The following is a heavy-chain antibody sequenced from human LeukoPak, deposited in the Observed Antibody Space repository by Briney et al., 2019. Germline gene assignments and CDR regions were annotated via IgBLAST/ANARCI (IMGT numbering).Heavy chain of an antibody. Sequence: SETLSLTCTVSGGSISSYYWSWIRQPAGKGLEWIGRIYTSGSTNYNPSLKSRVTMSVDTSKNQFSLKLSSVTAADTAVYYCARQVPIFRSIGPRFDPWGQGTLVTVSS. J-gene: IGHJ5*02. CDR1: GGSISSYY. D-gene: IGHD6-6*01. V-gene: IGHV4-4*07. CDR2: IYTSGST. CDR3: ARQVPIFRSIGPRFDP.